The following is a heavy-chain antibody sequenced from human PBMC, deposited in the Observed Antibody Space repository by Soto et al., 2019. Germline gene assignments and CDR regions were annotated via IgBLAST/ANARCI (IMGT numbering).Heavy chain of an antibody. V-gene: IGHV1-46*03. D-gene: IGHD6-6*01. Sequence: QVQLVQSGAEVKKPGPSVKDSCKASGYTLTSFYTHWVRQAPGQGLEWMGIINPGGGITHYAQRFQGRLTVAGDTSTGTVYMDLSSLRSADTAVYYGARGLASGDYWGQGTLVTVSS. CDR2: INPGGGIT. CDR1: GYTLTSFY. CDR3: ARGLASGDY. J-gene: IGHJ4*02.